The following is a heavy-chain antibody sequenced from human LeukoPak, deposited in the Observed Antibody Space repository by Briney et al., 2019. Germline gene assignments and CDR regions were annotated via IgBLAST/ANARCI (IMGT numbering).Heavy chain of an antibody. CDR2: ISYDGSNK. J-gene: IGHJ4*02. D-gene: IGHD4-17*01. Sequence: PGGSPRLSCAASGFTFSSYAMHWVRQAPGKGLEWVAVISYDGSNKYYADSVKGRFTISRDNSKNTLYLQMNSLRAEDTAVYYCARCYDDYGGYFDYWGQGTLVTVSS. V-gene: IGHV3-30-3*01. CDR3: ARCYDDYGGYFDY. CDR1: GFTFSSYA.